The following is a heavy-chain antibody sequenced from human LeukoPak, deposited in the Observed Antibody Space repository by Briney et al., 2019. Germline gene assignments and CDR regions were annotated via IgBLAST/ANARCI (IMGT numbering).Heavy chain of an antibody. CDR1: GYTFTGNG. V-gene: IGHV1-18*01. J-gene: IGHJ4*02. CDR3: ARGDYYGSGTYYKKTVDY. CDR2: ISAYNGNT. D-gene: IGHD3-10*01. Sequence: GASVKVSCKASGYTFTGNGITWVRQAPGQGLEWMGWISAYNGNTNYARKLQGRVTMTTDTSTSTAYMELRSLRSDDTAVYYCARGDYYGSGTYYKKTVDYWGQGTLVTVSS.